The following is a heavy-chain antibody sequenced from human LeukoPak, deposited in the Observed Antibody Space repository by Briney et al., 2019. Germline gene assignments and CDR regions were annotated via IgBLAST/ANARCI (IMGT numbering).Heavy chain of an antibody. CDR1: GFTFSSYW. CDR2: IKQDGSEK. D-gene: IGHD3-3*01. J-gene: IGHJ4*02. V-gene: IGHV3-7*01. CDR3: ARVAIYYGVDY. Sequence: GGSLRLSCAASGFTFSSYWMSWVRQAPGKGLEWVANIKQDGSEKYYVDSVQGRFTISRDNAKNSLYLQMNSLRVEDTAVYYCARVAIYYGVDYWGQGTLVTVSS.